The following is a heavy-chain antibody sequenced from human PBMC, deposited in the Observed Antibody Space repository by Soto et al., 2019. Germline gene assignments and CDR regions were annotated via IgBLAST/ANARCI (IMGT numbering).Heavy chain of an antibody. Sequence: SVKVSCKASGGTFSSYAISWVRQAPGQGLEWLGGIIPIFGTANYAQKFQGRVTITADESTSTAYMELSSLRSEDTAVYYCAREVGSGYCSSTSCRSDYYYYGMDVWG. J-gene: IGHJ6*02. D-gene: IGHD2-2*01. CDR3: AREVGSGYCSSTSCRSDYYYYGMDV. CDR2: IIPIFGTA. CDR1: GGTFSSYA. V-gene: IGHV1-69*13.